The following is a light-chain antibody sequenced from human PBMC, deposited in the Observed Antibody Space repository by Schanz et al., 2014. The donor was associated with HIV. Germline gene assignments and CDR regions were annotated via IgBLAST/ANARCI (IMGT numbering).Light chain of an antibody. Sequence: QSVLTQPPSLSGAPGQRVTISCAGSSSNIGAGYDVHWYHHLPGSAPKLLISGNNNRPSGVPDRFSGSKSGTSASLAISGLRSEDEADYYCAAWDDSLSGVVFGGGTKVTVL. J-gene: IGLJ2*01. CDR2: GNN. CDR3: AAWDDSLSGVV. V-gene: IGLV1-40*01. CDR1: SSNIGAGYD.